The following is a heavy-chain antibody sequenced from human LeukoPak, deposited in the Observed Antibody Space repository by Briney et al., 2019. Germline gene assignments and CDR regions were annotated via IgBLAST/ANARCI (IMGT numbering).Heavy chain of an antibody. V-gene: IGHV4-61*09. Sequence: TLSLTCSVSGGSINGGSYYWSWIRPRAGKPLEWIGHIFTTGSTSYNPSLGTRVTISEDSSKDQFSLNLKSVTAADTAVYYCASDRKWGRGYYALWGRGPLIIVSA. CDR3: ASDRKWGRGYYAL. CDR1: GGSINGGSYY. J-gene: IGHJ2*01. CDR2: IFTTGST. D-gene: IGHD1-26*01.